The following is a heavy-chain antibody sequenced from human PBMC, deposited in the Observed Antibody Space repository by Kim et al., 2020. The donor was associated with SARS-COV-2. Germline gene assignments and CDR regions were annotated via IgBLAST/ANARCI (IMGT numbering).Heavy chain of an antibody. CDR1: GFTFHNHA. J-gene: IGHJ6*02. Sequence: GGSLRLSCVVSGFTFHNHAMHWVRQAPGKGLEWVAGIFWDGGGTGYADSVRGRFTISRDIAESSLYLQMNSLRTEDTAVYFCAKDILAAGADVWGQGTTV. V-gene: IGHV3-9*01. CDR3: AKDILAAGADV. CDR2: IFWDGGGT.